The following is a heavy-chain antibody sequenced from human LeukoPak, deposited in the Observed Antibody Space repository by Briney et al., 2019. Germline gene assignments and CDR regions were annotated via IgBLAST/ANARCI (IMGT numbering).Heavy chain of an antibody. CDR3: ARDRSSYGFTDDY. J-gene: IGHJ4*02. V-gene: IGHV1-18*01. CDR1: GYTFTSYG. CDR2: ISAYNGNT. Sequence: GASVKVSCKASGYTFTSYGISWVRQAPGQGLEWMGWISAYNGNTNYAQKLQGRVTMTTDTSTSTVYMELSSLRSEDTAVYYCARDRSSYGFTDDYWGQGTLVTVSS. D-gene: IGHD1-26*01.